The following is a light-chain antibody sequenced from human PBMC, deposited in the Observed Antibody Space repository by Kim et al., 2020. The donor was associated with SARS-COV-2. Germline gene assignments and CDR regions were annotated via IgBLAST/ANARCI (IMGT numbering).Light chain of an antibody. CDR1: QSVSSTY. V-gene: IGKV3-20*01. Sequence: EIVLTQSPGTLSLSPGERATLSCRASQSVSSTYLAWYQQKPGQAPRLLIYGASSRATGIPDRFSGSGSGTDFTLTISRLEPEDVAVYYCQRYTNSLWTFGQGTKVDIK. CDR2: GAS. CDR3: QRYTNSLWT. J-gene: IGKJ1*01.